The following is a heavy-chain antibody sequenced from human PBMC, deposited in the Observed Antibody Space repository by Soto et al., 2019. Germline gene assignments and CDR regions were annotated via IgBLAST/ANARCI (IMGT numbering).Heavy chain of an antibody. CDR2: IYYSGST. Sequence: PSETLSLTCAVYGGSFSGYYWSWIRQPPGKGLEWIGYIYYSGSTYYNPSLKSRVTISVDTSKNQFSLKLSSVTAADTAVYYCARSPASYFFDYWGQGTLVTVSS. V-gene: IGHV4-34*01. CDR1: GGSFSGYY. J-gene: IGHJ4*02. CDR3: ARSPASYFFDY. D-gene: IGHD2-2*01.